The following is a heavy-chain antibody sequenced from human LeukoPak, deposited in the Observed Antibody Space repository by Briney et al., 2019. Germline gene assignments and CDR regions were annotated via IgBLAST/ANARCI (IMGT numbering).Heavy chain of an antibody. D-gene: IGHD3-22*01. V-gene: IGHV4-39*01. J-gene: IGHJ4*02. Sequence: SETLSLTCTVSGGSISSSSYYWGWIRQPPGKGLEWIGSIYYSGSTYYNPSLKSRVTISVDTSKNQFSLKLSSVTAADTAVYYCARMYYYDSSGWDYWGQGTLDTVSS. CDR3: ARMYYYDSSGWDY. CDR1: GGSISSSSYY. CDR2: IYYSGST.